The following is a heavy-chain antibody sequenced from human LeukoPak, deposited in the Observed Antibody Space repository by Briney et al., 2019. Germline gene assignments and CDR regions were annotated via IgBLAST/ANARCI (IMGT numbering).Heavy chain of an antibody. Sequence: GGSLRLSCAASGFSFRSYSMNWVRQAPGNGLEWVSYISSSSSSIYYADSVKGRFTISRDNAKNSLYLQMNTLRAEDTAVYYCARTAVAGNEFFDYWGQGTLVTVSS. CDR1: GFSFRSYS. CDR2: ISSSSSSI. CDR3: ARTAVAGNEFFDY. V-gene: IGHV3-48*01. J-gene: IGHJ4*02. D-gene: IGHD6-19*01.